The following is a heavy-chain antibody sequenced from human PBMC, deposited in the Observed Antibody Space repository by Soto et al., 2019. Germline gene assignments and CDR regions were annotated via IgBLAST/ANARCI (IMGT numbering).Heavy chain of an antibody. Sequence: EVQLVESGGGLVQPGGSLRLSCAASGFTFSSYCMHWVRQAPGKGLEWVSRITRDGSRTDYADSVKGRFAVSRDKAKNAVFPQTNRPRAAGTAVYYSAGGGIGSYYVYYWGLVTLVTVSS. CDR1: GFTFSSYC. CDR2: ITRDGSRT. J-gene: IGHJ4*02. V-gene: IGHV3-74*01. D-gene: IGHD1-26*01. CDR3: AGGGIGSYYVYY.